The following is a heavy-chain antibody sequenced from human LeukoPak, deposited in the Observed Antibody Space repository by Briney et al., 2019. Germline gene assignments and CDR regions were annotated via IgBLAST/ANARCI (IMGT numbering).Heavy chain of an antibody. CDR3: ARLDYYDSSGTFDY. V-gene: IGHV4-39*01. Sequence: SETLSLTCTVSGGSISSSGYYWGWIRQPPGKGLEWLGSIYYSGSTYYNPSLKSRVTISVDTSKNQFSLKLSSVTAADTAVYYCARLDYYDSSGTFDYWGQGTLVTVSS. J-gene: IGHJ4*02. D-gene: IGHD3-22*01. CDR1: GGSISSSGYY. CDR2: IYYSGST.